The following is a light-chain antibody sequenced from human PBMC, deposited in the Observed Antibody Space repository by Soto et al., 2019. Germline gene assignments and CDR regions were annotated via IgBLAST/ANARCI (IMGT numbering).Light chain of an antibody. CDR3: QQFDHLPIT. V-gene: IGKV1-33*01. J-gene: IGKJ3*01. Sequence: DMQMTQSPSSLSASVGDRVTVTCQASQDISNYLNWYQQKPGKAPKLLIYDASNLETGVPSRFSGSGSGTDFTFTISSLQPEDIATYYCQQFDHLPITFGPGTKVDFK. CDR1: QDISNY. CDR2: DAS.